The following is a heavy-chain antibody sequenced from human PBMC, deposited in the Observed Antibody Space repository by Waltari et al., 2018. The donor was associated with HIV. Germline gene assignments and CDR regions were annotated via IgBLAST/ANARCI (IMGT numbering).Heavy chain of an antibody. V-gene: IGHV3-7*01. D-gene: IGHD3-16*01. Sequence: EVQLVESGGGLVQPGGSLRLSCAASGFTFSSYWMSWVRQAPGKGLEWVANIKQDGSEKYYVDSVKGRFTISRDNAKKSVYLQMNSLRAEDTAVYFCARDRFMSTFLHYFDSWGQGTLVTVSS. CDR2: IKQDGSEK. J-gene: IGHJ4*02. CDR3: ARDRFMSTFLHYFDS. CDR1: GFTFSSYW.